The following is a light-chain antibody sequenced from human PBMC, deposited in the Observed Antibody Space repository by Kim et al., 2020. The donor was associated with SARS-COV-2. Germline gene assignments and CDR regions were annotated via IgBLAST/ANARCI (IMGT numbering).Light chain of an antibody. CDR2: RNN. CDR1: NNHVGNQG. Sequence: QTATLTCTGNNNHVGNQGAAWLQQHQGHPPKLLSYRNNNRPSGISERFSASRSGDTASLTITGLQPEDETDYYCSAWDSSLNAWVFGGGTQLTVL. CDR3: SAWDSSLNAWV. J-gene: IGLJ3*02. V-gene: IGLV10-54*04.